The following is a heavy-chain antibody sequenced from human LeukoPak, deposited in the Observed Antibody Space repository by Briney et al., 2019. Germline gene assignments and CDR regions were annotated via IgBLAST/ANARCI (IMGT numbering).Heavy chain of an antibody. J-gene: IGHJ4*02. CDR1: GFTFSSYA. CDR2: ISGSGGST. D-gene: IGHD1-26*01. Sequence: GGSLRLSCAASGFTFSSYAMSWVRQAPGKGLEWVSAISGSGGSTYYADPVKGRFTISRDNSKNSLYLQMNSLRAEDTAVYYCARDLREDWELPEIDPSPLDYWGQGTLVTVSS. V-gene: IGHV3-23*01. CDR3: ARDLREDWELPEIDPSPLDY.